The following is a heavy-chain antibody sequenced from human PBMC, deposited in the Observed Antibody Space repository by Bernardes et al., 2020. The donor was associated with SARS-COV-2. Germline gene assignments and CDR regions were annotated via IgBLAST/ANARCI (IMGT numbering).Heavy chain of an antibody. J-gene: IGHJ6*02. CDR3: ARGGITMVRGVIITSNYYYGMDV. Sequence: SDTLYLTCTVSGGSISSVSYYWSWLRQPAGKGLEWIGRIYTSGITNYNPSLKSRVTISVDTSKNQFSLKLSSVTAADTAVYYCARGGITMVRGVIITSNYYYGMDVWGQGTTVTVSS. CDR2: IYTSGIT. V-gene: IGHV4-61*02. CDR1: GGSISSVSYY. D-gene: IGHD3-10*01.